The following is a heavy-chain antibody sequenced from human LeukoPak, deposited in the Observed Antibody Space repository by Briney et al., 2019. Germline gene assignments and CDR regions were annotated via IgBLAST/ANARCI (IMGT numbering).Heavy chain of an antibody. CDR1: GFTFSSYA. J-gene: IGHJ4*02. CDR2: ISYDGSNK. V-gene: IGHV3-30-3*01. Sequence: GGSLRLSCAASGFTFSSYAMHWVRQAPGKGLKWVAVISYDGSNKYYADSVKGRFTISRDNSKNTLYLQMNSLRAEDTAVYYCAREELYYFDYWGQGTLVTVSS. CDR3: AREELYYFDY. D-gene: IGHD1-7*01.